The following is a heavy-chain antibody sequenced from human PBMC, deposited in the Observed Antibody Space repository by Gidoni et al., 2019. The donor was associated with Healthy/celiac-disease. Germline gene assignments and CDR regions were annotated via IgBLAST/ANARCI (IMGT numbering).Heavy chain of an antibody. CDR3: ARGLTSLLWFGERDNWFDP. J-gene: IGHJ5*02. Sequence: QVQLQQWGAGLLKPSETLSLTCAVYGGSFSGYYWSWIRQPPGKGLEWIGEINHSGSTNYNPSLKSRVTISVDTSKNQFSLKLSSVTAADTAVYYCARGLTSLLWFGERDNWFDPWGQGTLVTVSS. D-gene: IGHD3-10*01. CDR2: INHSGST. CDR1: GGSFSGYY. V-gene: IGHV4-34*01.